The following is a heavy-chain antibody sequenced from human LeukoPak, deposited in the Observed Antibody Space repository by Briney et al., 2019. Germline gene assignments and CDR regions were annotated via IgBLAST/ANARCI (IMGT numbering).Heavy chain of an antibody. Sequence: KPGESLKISCKGSGYTFTSYWIGWVRQMPGKGLEWMGIIYPGDSDTRYSPSFQGQVTISADKSISTAYLQWSSLKASDTAMYYCARLIGELSNYYYGMDVWGQGTTVTVSS. J-gene: IGHJ6*02. CDR2: IYPGDSDT. CDR3: ARLIGELSNYYYGMDV. V-gene: IGHV5-51*01. D-gene: IGHD3-10*01. CDR1: GYTFTSYW.